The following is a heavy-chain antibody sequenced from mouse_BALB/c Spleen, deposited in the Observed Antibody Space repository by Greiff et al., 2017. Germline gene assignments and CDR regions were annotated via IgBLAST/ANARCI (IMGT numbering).Heavy chain of an antibody. J-gene: IGHJ2*01. CDR3: AKGGYAPDD. CDR2: IYPGGGYT. D-gene: IGHD2-10*02. V-gene: IGHV1-63*02. Sequence: VQLQQSGAELVRPGTSVKISCKASGYTFTNYWLGWVKQRPGHGLEWIGDIYPGGGYTNYNEKFKGKATLTADTSSSSAYMQLSSLTSEDSAVYFCAKGGYAPDDWGQGTTLTVSS. CDR1: GYTFTNYW.